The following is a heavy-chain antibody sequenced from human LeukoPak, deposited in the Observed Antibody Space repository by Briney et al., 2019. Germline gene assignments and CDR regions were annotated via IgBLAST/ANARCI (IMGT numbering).Heavy chain of an antibody. J-gene: IGHJ6*02. V-gene: IGHV3-74*01. CDR1: GFTLYTFGSYW. Sequence: GGSLRLSCAASGFTLYTFGSYWMHWVRQAPGKGLVWVSVIHNDGSGTNYADSLKGRTTISRDNAKNTLYLQMTSLGAEDTGVYYCVRGGFGHAMDVWGQGTTVIVSS. D-gene: IGHD3-10*01. CDR2: IHNDGSGT. CDR3: VRGGFGHAMDV.